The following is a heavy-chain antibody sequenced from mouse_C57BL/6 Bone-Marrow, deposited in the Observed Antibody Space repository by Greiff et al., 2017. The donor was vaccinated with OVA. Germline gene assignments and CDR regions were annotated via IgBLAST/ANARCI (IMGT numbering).Heavy chain of an antibody. V-gene: IGHV1-69*01. Sequence: VQLQQPGAELVMPGASVKLSCKASGYTFTSYWMHWVKQRPGQGLEWIGEIDPSDSYTNYNQKFKGKSTLTVDKSSSTAYMQLSSLTSEDSAVYYGARDYGSSHYYAMDYWGQGTSVTVSS. D-gene: IGHD1-1*01. J-gene: IGHJ4*01. CDR3: ARDYGSSHYYAMDY. CDR2: IDPSDSYT. CDR1: GYTFTSYW.